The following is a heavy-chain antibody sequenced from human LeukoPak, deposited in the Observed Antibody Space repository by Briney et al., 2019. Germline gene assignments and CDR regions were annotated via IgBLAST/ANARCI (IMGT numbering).Heavy chain of an antibody. CDR1: GFTFSSSA. CDR3: AAGYDFWSGSYI. V-gene: IGHV1-58*01. J-gene: IGHJ4*02. Sequence: EASVKVSCKASGFTFSSSAVQWVRQARGQRLEWIGWIVVGSGNTNYAQKFQERVTITRDMSTSTAYMELSSLRSEDTAVYYCAAGYDFWSGSYIWGQGTLVTVSS. CDR2: IVVGSGNT. D-gene: IGHD3-3*01.